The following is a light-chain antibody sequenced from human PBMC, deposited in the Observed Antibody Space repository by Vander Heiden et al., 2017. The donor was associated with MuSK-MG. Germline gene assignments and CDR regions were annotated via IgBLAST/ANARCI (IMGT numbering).Light chain of an antibody. CDR1: SSAVGGYNY. Sequence: QSALTQPPSASGSPGQSVTVSCTGTSSAVGGYNYVSWYQHHPGTAPKLLIYEVTKRPSGVPDRFSGSKSGNTASLTISGLQAEDEADYYCGSYAGSSSNYVFGTGTKVTVL. J-gene: IGLJ1*01. CDR2: EVT. CDR3: GSYAGSSSNYV. V-gene: IGLV2-8*01.